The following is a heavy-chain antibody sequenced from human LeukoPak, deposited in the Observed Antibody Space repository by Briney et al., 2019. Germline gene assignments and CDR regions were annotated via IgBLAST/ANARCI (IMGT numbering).Heavy chain of an antibody. V-gene: IGHV4-39*01. CDR1: GGSVSSPNYR. Sequence: KSSETPSLTCTVSGGSVSSPNYRWGWIRQPPGKGLEWIGSIYYSGFTSYNPSPESRVTVSVDTSKNQISLKLSSVTAADRAIYYCASVHCTNGLCSFDYWGRGTLVTVSS. J-gene: IGHJ4*02. CDR3: ASVHCTNGLCSFDY. D-gene: IGHD2-8*01. CDR2: IYYSGFT.